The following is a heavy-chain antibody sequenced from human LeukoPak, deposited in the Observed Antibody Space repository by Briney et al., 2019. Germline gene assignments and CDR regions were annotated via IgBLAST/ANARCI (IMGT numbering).Heavy chain of an antibody. Sequence: PGGSLRLSCAASGFTFSSYSMNWVRQAPGKGLEWVSSISSSSSYIYYADSVKGRFTISRDNAKNSLYLQMNSLRAEDTAVYYCARDFVPPNSGYYLGYYYYYMDVWGKGTTVTVSS. CDR1: GFTFSSYS. CDR3: ARDFVPPNSGYYLGYYYYYMDV. J-gene: IGHJ6*03. V-gene: IGHV3-21*01. CDR2: ISSSSSYI. D-gene: IGHD5-12*01.